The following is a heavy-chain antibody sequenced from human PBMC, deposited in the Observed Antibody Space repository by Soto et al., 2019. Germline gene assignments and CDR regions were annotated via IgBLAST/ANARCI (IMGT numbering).Heavy chain of an antibody. J-gene: IGHJ5*02. V-gene: IGHV4-31*03. D-gene: IGHD2-21*02. Sequence: QVQLQESGPGLVKPSQTLSLTCTVSGGSITIGGYYWSWIRQHPGKGLEWIGYIYYSGTTYYNPSLKSRVTISVDTSKTQFSLKLSSVTAADTAVYYCARGREYCGGDCYANWFGPWGQGTLVTVSS. CDR2: IYYSGTT. CDR3: ARGREYCGGDCYANWFGP. CDR1: GGSITIGGYY.